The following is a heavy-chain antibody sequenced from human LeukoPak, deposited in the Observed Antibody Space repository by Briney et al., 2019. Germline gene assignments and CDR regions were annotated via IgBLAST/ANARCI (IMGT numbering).Heavy chain of an antibody. Sequence: GGSLRLSCAASGFTFSNAWMSWVRQAPGKGLEWVAVISYDGSNKYYADSVKGRFTISRDNSKNTLYLQMNSLRAEDTAVYYCAKGHHYYGSGSYDAFDIWGQGTMVTVSS. CDR2: ISYDGSNK. CDR1: GFTFSNAW. J-gene: IGHJ3*02. CDR3: AKGHHYYGSGSYDAFDI. D-gene: IGHD3-10*01. V-gene: IGHV3-30*18.